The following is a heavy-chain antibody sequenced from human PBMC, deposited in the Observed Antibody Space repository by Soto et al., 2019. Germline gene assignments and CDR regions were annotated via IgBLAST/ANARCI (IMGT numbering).Heavy chain of an antibody. D-gene: IGHD6-13*01. Sequence: QAQVVQSGAEVRKPGSSVKLSCKASEGTFNSYAIAWVRQAPGQGLEWMGGIIPYYNTLNYAQKFQDRVRITADDSTNTVYMVLSSLRSDDTAVYFCAGGASRWYPYFFDSWAQGTLVTVSS. CDR3: AGGASRWYPYFFDS. CDR1: EGTFNSYA. CDR2: IIPYYNTL. V-gene: IGHV1-69*01. J-gene: IGHJ4*02.